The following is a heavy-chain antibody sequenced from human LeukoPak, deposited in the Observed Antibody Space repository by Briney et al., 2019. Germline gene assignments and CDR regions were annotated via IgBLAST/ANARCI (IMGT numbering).Heavy chain of an antibody. J-gene: IGHJ5*02. Sequence: GGSLRLSCLVSGFTVSINYMNGVRQAPGKGLEWVSVVYSGGMTYSTDSVKGRFTISRDIPKNTLYLQMNSLRAEDTAVYYCARELTSSSCFDPWGQGTLVTVSS. V-gene: IGHV3-66*01. CDR1: GFTVSINY. CDR2: VYSGGMT. D-gene: IGHD2-2*01. CDR3: ARELTSSSCFDP.